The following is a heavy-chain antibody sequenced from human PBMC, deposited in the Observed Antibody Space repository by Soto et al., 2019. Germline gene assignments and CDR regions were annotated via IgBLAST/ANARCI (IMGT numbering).Heavy chain of an antibody. J-gene: IGHJ3*02. D-gene: IGHD4-17*01. Sequence: EVQLVESGGGLVQPGGSLRLSCAASGFTFSSYSMNWVRQAPGKGLEWVSYISSRSSTIYYADSVKGRFTISRDNAKNSLYLQMNSLRAEDTAVYYCARGRSDYGAFDIWGQGTMVTVSS. V-gene: IGHV3-48*01. CDR2: ISSRSSTI. CDR1: GFTFSSYS. CDR3: ARGRSDYGAFDI.